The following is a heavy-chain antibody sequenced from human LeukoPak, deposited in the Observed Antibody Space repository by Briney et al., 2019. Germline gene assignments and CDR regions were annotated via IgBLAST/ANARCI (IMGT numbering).Heavy chain of an antibody. CDR2: IRYSGST. V-gene: IGHV4-59*01. CDR1: GVSISSYY. CDR3: ARVSCAGDCFSATNAFDI. J-gene: IGHJ3*02. D-gene: IGHD2-21*02. Sequence: SETLSLTCSVSGVSISSYYWSWIRQPPGKGLEWIGDIRYSGSTNYNPSLKSRVTISVDTSKNQFSLKLSSVTAADTAVHYCARVSCAGDCFSATNAFDIWGQGTVVTVSS.